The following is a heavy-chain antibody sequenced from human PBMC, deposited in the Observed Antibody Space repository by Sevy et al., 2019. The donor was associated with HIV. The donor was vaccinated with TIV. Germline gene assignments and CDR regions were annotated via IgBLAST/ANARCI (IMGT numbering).Heavy chain of an antibody. Sequence: GGSLRLSCAASGFTFSSYAMHWVRQAPGKGLEWVAVISYDGSNKYYEDAVKGRFNISGDNSKNTRYLQMNSLGAEDTAVYCCARDKGQLWRRAYYGMDVWGQGTTVTVSS. J-gene: IGHJ6*02. D-gene: IGHD5-18*01. CDR1: GFTFSSYA. CDR3: ARDKGQLWRRAYYGMDV. V-gene: IGHV3-30-3*01. CDR2: ISYDGSNK.